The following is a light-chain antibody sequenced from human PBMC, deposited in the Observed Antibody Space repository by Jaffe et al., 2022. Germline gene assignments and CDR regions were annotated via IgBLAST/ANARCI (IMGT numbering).Light chain of an antibody. J-gene: IGKJ1*01. V-gene: IGKV1-27*01. CDR1: QGFSNY. Sequence: DIQMTQSPSSLSASVGDRVTITCRASQGFSNYLAWFQQKPGKVPKLLIYAASTLQSGVPSRFSGSGSGTDFTLTISSLQPEDAATYYCQKYDRAPWTFGQGTKVEIK. CDR3: QKYDRAPWT. CDR2: AAS.